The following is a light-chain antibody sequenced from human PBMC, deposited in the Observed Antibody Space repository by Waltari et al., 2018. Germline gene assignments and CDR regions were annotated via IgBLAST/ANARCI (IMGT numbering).Light chain of an antibody. CDR1: QSHVHSDGNTY. CDR3: MQGTHWPLT. Sequence: QSHVHSDGNTYLAWFQQRPCQSPRRLMYKVSNRESGVPDRFSASGSGTDFTLKISRGEAEDVGVYYCMQGTHWPLTFGGGTKVEIK. V-gene: IGKV2-30*02. J-gene: IGKJ4*01. CDR2: KVS.